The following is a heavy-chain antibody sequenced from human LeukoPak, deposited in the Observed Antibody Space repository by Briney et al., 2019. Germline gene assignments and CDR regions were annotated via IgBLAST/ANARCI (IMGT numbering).Heavy chain of an antibody. CDR2: IIPIFGTA. V-gene: IGHV1-69*05. D-gene: IGHD6-6*01. CDR3: AREYSSSSYYFDY. J-gene: IGHJ4*02. CDR1: GGTFSSYA. Sequence: GSSVKVSCKASGGTFSSYAISWVRQAPGQGLEWMGGIIPIFGTASYAQKFQGRVTITTDESTSTAYMELSSLRSEDTAVYYCAREYSSSSYYFDYWGQGTLVTVSS.